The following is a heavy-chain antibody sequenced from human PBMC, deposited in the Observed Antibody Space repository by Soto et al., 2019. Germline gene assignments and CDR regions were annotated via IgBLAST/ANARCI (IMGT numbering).Heavy chain of an antibody. Sequence: ASVKVSCKASGYTFTSYAMHWVRQAPGQRLEWMGWINAGNGNTKYSQKFQGRVAITRDTSASTAYMELSSLRSEDTAVYYCARALSYFVWFDPWGQGTLVTVSS. D-gene: IGHD5-18*01. V-gene: IGHV1-3*01. CDR2: INAGNGNT. CDR3: ARALSYFVWFDP. CDR1: GYTFTSYA. J-gene: IGHJ5*02.